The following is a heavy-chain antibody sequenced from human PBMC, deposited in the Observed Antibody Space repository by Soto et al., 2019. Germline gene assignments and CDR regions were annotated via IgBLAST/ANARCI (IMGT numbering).Heavy chain of an antibody. J-gene: IGHJ3*02. CDR1: GFTFSSYG. Sequence: GGSLRLSCAASGFTFSSYGMHWVRQAPGKGLEWVAVISYDGSNKYYADSVKGRFTISRDNSKNTLYLQMNSLRAEDTGVYYCAKAYESSGYDAFEIWGQGTMGSVSS. CDR2: ISYDGSNK. CDR3: AKAYESSGYDAFEI. D-gene: IGHD3-22*01. V-gene: IGHV3-30*18.